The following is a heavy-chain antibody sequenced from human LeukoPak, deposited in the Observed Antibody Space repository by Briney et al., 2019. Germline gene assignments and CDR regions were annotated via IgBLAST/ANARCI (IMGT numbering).Heavy chain of an antibody. V-gene: IGHV3-53*01. D-gene: IGHD5-24*01. CDR1: GFTFSNSY. CDR3: ARTFVSGDGYKVGYFDY. J-gene: IGHJ4*02. Sequence: GGSLRLSCAASGFTFSNSYLSWVRQAPGKGLEWVSLIYPSGNIYYTDSVKGRFTISRDNSKNTVYLQMNTLRAEDTALYCCARTFVSGDGYKVGYFDYWGQGTPVTVSS. CDR2: IYPSGNI.